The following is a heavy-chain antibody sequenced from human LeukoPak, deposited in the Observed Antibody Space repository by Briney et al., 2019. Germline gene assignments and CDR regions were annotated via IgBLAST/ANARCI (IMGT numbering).Heavy chain of an antibody. V-gene: IGHV1-2*02. CDR2: INPNSGGT. CDR3: AREWGATAFDY. Sequence: GASVKVSCTASGYTFSGYDMHWVRQAPGQGLEWMGWINPNSGGTNYAQKFQGRVTMTRDTSISTAYMELSRLRSDDTAVYYCAREWGATAFDYWGQGTLVTVSS. J-gene: IGHJ4*02. D-gene: IGHD1-26*01. CDR1: GYTFSGYD.